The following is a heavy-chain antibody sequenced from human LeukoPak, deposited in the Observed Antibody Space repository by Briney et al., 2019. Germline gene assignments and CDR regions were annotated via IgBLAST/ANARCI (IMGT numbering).Heavy chain of an antibody. CDR1: GFTFSSYA. V-gene: IGHV3-23*01. CDR3: TTDFPLTYYYGSGSYGPFDY. D-gene: IGHD3-10*01. Sequence: GGSLRLSCAASGFTFSSYAMSWVRQAPGKGLEWVSAISGSGGSTYYADSVKGRFTISRDNSKNTLYLQMNSLKTEDTAVYYCTTDFPLTYYYGSGSYGPFDYWGQGTLVTVSS. J-gene: IGHJ4*02. CDR2: ISGSGGST.